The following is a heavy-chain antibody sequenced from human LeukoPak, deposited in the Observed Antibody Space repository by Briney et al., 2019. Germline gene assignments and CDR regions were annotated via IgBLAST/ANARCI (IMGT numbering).Heavy chain of an antibody. V-gene: IGHV3-7*01. Sequence: GGSLRLSCAASGFTFSSYWMSWVRQAPGKGLEWVANIKQDGSEKYYVDSVKGRFTISRDNAKNSLYLQMNSLRAEDTAVYYCARDVIAVAAYFDDLGPRTLVTVSS. J-gene: IGHJ4*02. CDR3: ARDVIAVAAYFDD. CDR1: GFTFSSYW. D-gene: IGHD6-19*01. CDR2: IKQDGSEK.